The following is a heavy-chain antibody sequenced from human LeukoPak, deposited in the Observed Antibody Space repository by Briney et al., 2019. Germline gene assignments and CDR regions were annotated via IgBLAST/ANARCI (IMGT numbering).Heavy chain of an antibody. CDR1: GGSFSGYY. D-gene: IGHD3-22*01. CDR2: INHSGST. Sequence: PSETLSLTCAVYGGSFSGYYWSWIRQPPGKGLEWIGEINHSGSTNYNPSLKSRVTISVDTSKNQFSLKLSSVTAADTAVYYCARGPDTYYYDRRYGAWGQGTLVTVSS. V-gene: IGHV4-34*01. CDR3: ARGPDTYYYDRRYGA. J-gene: IGHJ5*02.